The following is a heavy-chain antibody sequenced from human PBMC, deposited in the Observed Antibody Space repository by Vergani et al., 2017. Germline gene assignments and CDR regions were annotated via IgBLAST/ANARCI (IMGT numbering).Heavy chain of an antibody. Sequence: QVQLVESGGNVVQSGTSLRLSCAASGFTFSDYYMSWIRQAPGKGLEWVSYISSSGSTIYYADSVKGRFTISRDNAKNSLYLQMNSLRAEDTAVYYCARALWNFYYGVDVWGQGTTVTVSS. D-gene: IGHD1-1*01. V-gene: IGHV3-11*04. CDR2: ISSSGSTI. CDR3: ARALWNFYYGVDV. J-gene: IGHJ6*02. CDR1: GFTFSDYY.